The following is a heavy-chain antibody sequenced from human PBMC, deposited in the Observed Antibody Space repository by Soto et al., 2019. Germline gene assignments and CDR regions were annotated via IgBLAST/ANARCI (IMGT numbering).Heavy chain of an antibody. CDR3: ARDLRRGSWDYYYYGMDV. J-gene: IGHJ6*02. Sequence: QVQLVQSGAEVKKPGASVKVSCKASGYTFTSYAMHWVRQAPGQRLEWMGWINAGNGNTKYSQKFQGRVTITRDTSASTAYMELSSLRSEDTAVYYCARDLRRGSWDYYYYGMDVWGQGTTVTVSS. D-gene: IGHD6-13*01. CDR1: GYTFTSYA. V-gene: IGHV1-3*01. CDR2: INAGNGNT.